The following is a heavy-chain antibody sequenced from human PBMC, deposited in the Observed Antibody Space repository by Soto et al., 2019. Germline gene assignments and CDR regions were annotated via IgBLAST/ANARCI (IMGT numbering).Heavy chain of an antibody. V-gene: IGHV4-59*01. Sequence: SETLSLTCTVSGGSISSYYWSWIRQPPGKGLEWIGYIYYSGSTNYNPSLKSRVTISVDTSKNQFSLKLSSVTAADTAVYYCASTHYYDSSGYYYGYFQHWGQGTLVTVS. CDR3: ASTHYYDSSGYYYGYFQH. J-gene: IGHJ1*01. CDR2: IYYSGST. D-gene: IGHD3-22*01. CDR1: GGSISSYY.